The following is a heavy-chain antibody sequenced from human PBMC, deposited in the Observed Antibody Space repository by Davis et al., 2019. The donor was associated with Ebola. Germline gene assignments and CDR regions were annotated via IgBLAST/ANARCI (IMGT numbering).Heavy chain of an antibody. V-gene: IGHV3-11*01. CDR2: IGPSGNSF. J-gene: IGHJ3*02. CDR1: GFTFSDYY. Sequence: GESLKISCEVSGFTFSDYYMSWIRQAPGKGLEWIAYIGPSGNSFYCADSVKGRFTISRDNSKMTLYLQMDSLRAEDTAVYYCSKANLVSLAAFHIWGQGTMATVSS. D-gene: IGHD3-10*01. CDR3: SKANLVSLAAFHI.